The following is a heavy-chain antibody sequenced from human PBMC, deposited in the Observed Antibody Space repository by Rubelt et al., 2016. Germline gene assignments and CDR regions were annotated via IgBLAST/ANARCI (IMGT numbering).Heavy chain of an antibody. CDR2: IRYDGSNK. J-gene: IGHJ1*01. Sequence: QVQLVESGGGVVQPGGSLRLSCAASGFTFSSYGMHWVRQAPGKGLEWVAFIRYDGSNKYYADSVKGRFTISRDNSKNTLYLKMSSLRAEDTAVYYCAKPARLDYGINAEYFQHWGQGTLVTVSS. CDR3: AKPARLDYGINAEYFQH. D-gene: IGHD4-17*01. CDR1: GFTFSSYG. V-gene: IGHV3-30*02.